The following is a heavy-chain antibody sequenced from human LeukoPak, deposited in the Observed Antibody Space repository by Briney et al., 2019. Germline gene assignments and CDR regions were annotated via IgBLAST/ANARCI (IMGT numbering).Heavy chain of an antibody. V-gene: IGHV4-34*01. D-gene: IGHD3-22*01. J-gene: IGHJ4*02. CDR2: INHSGST. Sequence: SETLSLTCAVYGGSFSGYYWSWIRQPPGKGLEWIGEINHSGSTNYNPSLKSRVTISVDTSKNQFSLKLSFVTAADTAVYYCARDYYDTSGAFDYWGQGSLVTVSS. CDR1: GGSFSGYY. CDR3: ARDYYDTSGAFDY.